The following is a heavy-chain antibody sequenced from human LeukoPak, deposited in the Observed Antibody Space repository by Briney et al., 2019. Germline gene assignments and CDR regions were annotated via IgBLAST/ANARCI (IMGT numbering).Heavy chain of an antibody. Sequence: GGSLRLSCAASGFTFSSYGMHWVRQAPGKGLEWVAVISYDGSNKYYADTVKGRFTISRDNSKNTLCLQMNSLRAEDTAVYYCAKRSEYSSGWYALDIWGQGTMVTASS. D-gene: IGHD6-19*01. J-gene: IGHJ3*02. CDR2: ISYDGSNK. CDR3: AKRSEYSSGWYALDI. CDR1: GFTFSSYG. V-gene: IGHV3-30*18.